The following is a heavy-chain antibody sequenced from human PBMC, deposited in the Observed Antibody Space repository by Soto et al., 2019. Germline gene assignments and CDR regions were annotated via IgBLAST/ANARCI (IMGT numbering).Heavy chain of an antibody. D-gene: IGHD3-3*01. J-gene: IGHJ6*02. V-gene: IGHV4-31*03. CDR1: GGSISSGGYY. CDR2: IYYSGST. Sequence: SETLSLTCTVSGGSISSGGYYWSWIRQHPGKGLEWIGYIYYSGSTYYNPSLKSRVTISVGTSKNQFSLKLSSVTAADTAVYHCARAPYDFWSGYFYGMDVWGQGTTVTVSS. CDR3: ARAPYDFWSGYFYGMDV.